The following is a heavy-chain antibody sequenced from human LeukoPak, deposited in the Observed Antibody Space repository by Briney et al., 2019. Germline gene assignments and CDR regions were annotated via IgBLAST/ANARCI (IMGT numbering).Heavy chain of an antibody. CDR3: ARDDYGSGSWNDY. CDR1: GFTVSSNY. V-gene: IGHV3-53*01. D-gene: IGHD3-10*01. J-gene: IGHJ4*02. CDR2: IYSGGST. Sequence: PGGSLRLSCAASGFTVSSNYMSWVRQAPGKGLEWVSVIYSGGSTYYADSVKGRFTISRDNSKNTLYLQMNSLRAEDTAVYYCARDDYGSGSWNDYWGQGTLVTVSS.